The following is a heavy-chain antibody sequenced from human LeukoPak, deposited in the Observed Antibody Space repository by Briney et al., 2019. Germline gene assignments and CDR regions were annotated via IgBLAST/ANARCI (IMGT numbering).Heavy chain of an antibody. V-gene: IGHV3-30-3*01. Sequence: PGGSLRLSCAASGFTFSSYAMHWVRQAPGKGLEWVAVISYDGSNKYYADSVKGRFTISRDNSKNTLYLQMNSLRAEDTAVYYCARDPGRYQLLQRLDYWGQGTLVTVSS. D-gene: IGHD2-2*01. J-gene: IGHJ4*02. CDR2: ISYDGSNK. CDR3: ARDPGRYQLLQRLDY. CDR1: GFTFSSYA.